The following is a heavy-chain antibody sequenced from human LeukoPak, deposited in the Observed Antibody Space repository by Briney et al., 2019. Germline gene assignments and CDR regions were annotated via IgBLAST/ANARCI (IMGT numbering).Heavy chain of an antibody. J-gene: IGHJ4*01. V-gene: IGHV1-2*02. D-gene: IGHD3-22*01. Sequence: ASVKVSCKASGYTFTGYYMHWVRQAPGQGLEWMGWINPNSGGTNYAQKFQGRVTMTRDTSINTAYMELRGLTSDDTAVHFCARARTVEFYDGSAHFDHWGQGTLVTVSS. CDR2: INPNSGGT. CDR1: GYTFTGYY. CDR3: ARARTVEFYDGSAHFDH.